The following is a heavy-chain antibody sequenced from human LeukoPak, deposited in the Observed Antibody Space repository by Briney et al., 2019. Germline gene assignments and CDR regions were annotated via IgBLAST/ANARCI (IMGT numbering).Heavy chain of an antibody. V-gene: IGHV4-61*02. Sequence: SQTLSLTCTVSGGSISSGSYYWSWIRQPAGKGLEWIGRIYTSGSTNYNPSLKSRVTISVDTSKNQFSLKLNSVTAADTAVYYCARDLYYYDSSGYYLWGFDIWGQGTMVTVSS. CDR1: GGSISSGSYY. J-gene: IGHJ3*02. CDR3: ARDLYYYDSSGYYLWGFDI. D-gene: IGHD3-22*01. CDR2: IYTSGST.